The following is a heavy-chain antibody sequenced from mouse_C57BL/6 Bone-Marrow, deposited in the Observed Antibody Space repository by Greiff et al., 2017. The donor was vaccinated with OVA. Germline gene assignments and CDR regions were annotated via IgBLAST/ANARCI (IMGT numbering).Heavy chain of an antibody. CDR1: GYTFTSYW. J-gene: IGHJ4*01. CDR2: IDPSDSYT. D-gene: IGHD2-2*01. CDR3: AREVDYGYDGYAMDY. Sequence: QVQLQQPGAELVRPGTSVKLSCKASGYTFTSYWMHCVKQRPGQGLEWIGVIDPSDSYTNYNQKFKGKATLTVDTSSSTAYMQLSSLTSEDSAVYYCAREVDYGYDGYAMDYWGQGTSVTVSS. V-gene: IGHV1-59*01.